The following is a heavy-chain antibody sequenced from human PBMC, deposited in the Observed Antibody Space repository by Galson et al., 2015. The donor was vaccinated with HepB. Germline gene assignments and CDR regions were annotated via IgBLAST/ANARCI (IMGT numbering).Heavy chain of an antibody. J-gene: IGHJ5*02. Sequence: SLRLSCAASGFTFGFYGMHWARKAPGKGLEWVAVIWSDGSNKYYADSVKGRFTISRDNSKNTLELQMNSLRVEDTAVYYCVRSHSGGNWFDLWGQGTLVTVSS. CDR1: GFTFGFYG. D-gene: IGHD2-15*01. V-gene: IGHV3-33*03. CDR2: IWSDGSNK. CDR3: VRSHSGGNWFDL.